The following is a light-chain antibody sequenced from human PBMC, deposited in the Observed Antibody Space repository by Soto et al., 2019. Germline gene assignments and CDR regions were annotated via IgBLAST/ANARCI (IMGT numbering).Light chain of an antibody. CDR1: SSDIGASTY. J-gene: IGLJ2*01. CDR3: SSYAGNNILL. V-gene: IGLV2-8*01. Sequence: QSALSQPPSASGSPGQSVTISCTGTSSDIGASTYVSWYQQHPGRAPNLIVYEVTKRPSGVPDRFSGSKSGNTASPTVSGLQADDEADYYCSSYAGNNILLFGGGTKLTVL. CDR2: EVT.